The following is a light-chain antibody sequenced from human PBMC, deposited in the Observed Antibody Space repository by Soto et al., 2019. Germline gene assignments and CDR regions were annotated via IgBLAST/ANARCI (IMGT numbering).Light chain of an antibody. Sequence: DIQMTQSPSSLYASVGDRVTITCRASQDINNYLAWYQQKPWKVPKLLIYSPSSLQSGVPARFSGSGSGTEFKLTLSSLQCEDVATYYCQKHYFAPFTFGPGTQVHIK. CDR3: QKHYFAPFT. CDR1: QDINNY. J-gene: IGKJ3*01. V-gene: IGKV1-27*01. CDR2: SPS.